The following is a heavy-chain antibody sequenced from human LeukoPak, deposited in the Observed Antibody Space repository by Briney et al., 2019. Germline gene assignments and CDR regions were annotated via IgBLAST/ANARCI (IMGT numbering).Heavy chain of an antibody. V-gene: IGHV4-59*01. Sequence: SETLSLTCTVSGCSISGSYWSWIRQPPGKGLEWIGSFYYSGNTNYNPSLKSRVTISVDTSKNQFSLNLSSVTAADTAVYYCARDPYRDNFFDPWGQGTLVTVSS. CDR2: FYYSGNT. CDR3: ARDPYRDNFFDP. CDR1: GCSISGSY. D-gene: IGHD1-26*01. J-gene: IGHJ5*02.